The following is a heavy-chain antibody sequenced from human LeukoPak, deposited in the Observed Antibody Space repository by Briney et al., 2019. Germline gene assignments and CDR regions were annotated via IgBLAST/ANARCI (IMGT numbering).Heavy chain of an antibody. V-gene: IGHV4-34*01. D-gene: IGHD2-8*02. Sequence: SETLSLTCAVFGGSFSGRQWSWIRQTPGEGLEWIAEINHSGSTNYNPSLKSRATISIDTTRNQFSLRLTSVTAADTAVYYCARGGDVYYGMDVWGPGTMVTVSS. J-gene: IGHJ6*02. CDR1: GGSFSGRQ. CDR2: INHSGST. CDR3: ARGGDVYYGMDV.